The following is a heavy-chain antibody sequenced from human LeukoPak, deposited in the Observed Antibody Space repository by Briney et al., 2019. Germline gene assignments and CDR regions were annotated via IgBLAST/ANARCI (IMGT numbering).Heavy chain of an antibody. Sequence: GGSLRLSCAASGFTFSSYWMTWVRQAPGKGLEWVGNIKEDGSEKYYVDSVKGRFTISRDNAKKSMYLQMNSLRAEDTAVYYCARATSDALDHWGQGTLVTVSS. J-gene: IGHJ4*02. CDR1: GFTFSSYW. CDR3: ARATSDALDH. CDR2: IKEDGSEK. V-gene: IGHV3-7*01. D-gene: IGHD2-21*02.